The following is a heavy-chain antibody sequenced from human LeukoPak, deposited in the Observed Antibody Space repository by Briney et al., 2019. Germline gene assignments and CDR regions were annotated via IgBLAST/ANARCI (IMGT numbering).Heavy chain of an antibody. CDR1: GDIVSSNSVT. Sequence: SQTLSLTCAVSGDIVSSNSVTWNWIRQSPSRGLEWLGRTYYRSTWYNDYAVSVRGRITVNPDTSKNQFSLHLNSVTPEDTAVYYCARRLTQYDCFDPWGQGILVTVSS. J-gene: IGHJ5*02. D-gene: IGHD2-2*01. V-gene: IGHV6-1*01. CDR2: TYYRSTWYN. CDR3: ARRLTQYDCFDP.